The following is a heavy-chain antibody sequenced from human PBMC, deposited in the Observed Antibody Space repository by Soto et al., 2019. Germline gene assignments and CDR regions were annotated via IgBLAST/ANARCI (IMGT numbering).Heavy chain of an antibody. Sequence: QSQTLSLTCAISGDSVSSNSAAWNWIRQSPSRGLEWLGRTYYRSKWYNDYAVSVKSRITINPDTSKNQFSLQLNSVTPEDTAVYYCAREGYCSSTSCYAGGGYYMDVWGKGTTVTVSS. CDR2: TYYRSKWYN. J-gene: IGHJ6*03. V-gene: IGHV6-1*01. CDR3: AREGYCSSTSCYAGGGYYMDV. D-gene: IGHD2-2*01. CDR1: GDSVSSNSAA.